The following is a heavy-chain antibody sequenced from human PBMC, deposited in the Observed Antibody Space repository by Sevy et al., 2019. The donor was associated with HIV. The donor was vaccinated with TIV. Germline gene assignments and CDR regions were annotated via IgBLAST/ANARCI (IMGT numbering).Heavy chain of an antibody. J-gene: IGHJ5*02. CDR2: IYYSGST. V-gene: IGHV4-59*12. D-gene: IGHD3-3*01. CDR1: GGSISSYY. Sequence: SETLSLTCTVSGGSISSYYWSWIRQPPGKGLEWIGYIYYSGSTNYNPSLKSRVTISVDTSKNQFSLKLSSVTAADTAVYYRARYNKHYDFWSDLNWFDPWGQGTLVTVSS. CDR3: ARYNKHYDFWSDLNWFDP.